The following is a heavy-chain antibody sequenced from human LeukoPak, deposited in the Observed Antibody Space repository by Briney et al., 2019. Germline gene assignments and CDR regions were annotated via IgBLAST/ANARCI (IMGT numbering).Heavy chain of an antibody. Sequence: PLGTLCPSPTLSVVSTSRFFACWARPPPGGGLGWIGYIYYSGSTSYNPSLKSRVTISVDASKDQFTLWLSSVTAADTAVYYCARLARLTLIRGVTGYHSLDVWGKGTKVTVSS. D-gene: IGHD3-10*01. CDR1: VVSTSRFF. V-gene: IGHV4-59*01. J-gene: IGHJ6*04. CDR3: ARLARLTLIRGVTGYHSLDV. CDR2: IYYSGST.